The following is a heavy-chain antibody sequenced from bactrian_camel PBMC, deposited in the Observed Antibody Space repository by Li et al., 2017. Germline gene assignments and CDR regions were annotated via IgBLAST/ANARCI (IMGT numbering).Heavy chain of an antibody. J-gene: IGHJ4*01. Sequence: HVQLVESGGGSVQSGGSLRLSCAVSGSRYSNYCIAWFRQRPGKEREGIAAIDKDGKTTYAESVKGRFSISQDSGKNTVFLQMDRLKPEDTAMYYCAADNSGRILIEYGGGCDRGRTRHYWGQGTQVTVS. CDR1: GSRYSNYC. CDR2: IDKDGKT. V-gene: IGHV3S53*01. CDR3: AADNSGRILIEYGGGCDRGRTRHY. D-gene: IGHD6*01.